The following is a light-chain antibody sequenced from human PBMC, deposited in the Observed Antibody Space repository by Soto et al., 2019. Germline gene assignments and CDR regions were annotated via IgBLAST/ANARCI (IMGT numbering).Light chain of an antibody. CDR1: QTVPGNY. CDR2: RAS. Sequence: EIILTQSPGTLSLSPGERATLSCRASQTVPGNYLAWLQQKPGQAPRLLISRASSRATGIPDRFWGYGFGTDFTLSIIRLEPEDFAVYYCLQYTSPPWTLGQGTKVDIK. V-gene: IGKV3-20*01. CDR3: LQYTSPPWT. J-gene: IGKJ1*01.